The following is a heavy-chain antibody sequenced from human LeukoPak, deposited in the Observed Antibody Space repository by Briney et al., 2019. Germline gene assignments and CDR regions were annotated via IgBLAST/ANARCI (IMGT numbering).Heavy chain of an antibody. J-gene: IGHJ6*02. V-gene: IGHV4-4*07. CDR1: GGSISSYY. CDR3: ARDLESYYDSSGYYYYGMDV. D-gene: IGHD3-22*01. Sequence: SETLSLTCTVSGGSISSYYWSWIRQPAGKGLEWIGRIYTSGSTNYNPSLKSRVTMSVDTSKNQFSLKLSSVTAADTAVYYFARDLESYYDSSGYYYYGMDVWGQGTTVTVSS. CDR2: IYTSGST.